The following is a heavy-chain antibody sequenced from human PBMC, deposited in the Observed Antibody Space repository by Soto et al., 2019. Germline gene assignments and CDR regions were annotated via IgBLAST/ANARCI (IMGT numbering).Heavy chain of an antibody. CDR1: GGSFSGYY. D-gene: IGHD4-17*01. J-gene: IGHJ5*02. Sequence: QVQLQQWGAGLLKPSETLSLTCAVYGGSFSGYYWSWIRPPPGKGLEWIGEINHSGSTNYNPSLMSRVTISGDTTKNQFALKLSSVTAADTAVYYCATQTTMTTVTTRKNRFDPWGQGNLVTVSS. CDR2: INHSGST. CDR3: ATQTTMTTVTTRKNRFDP. V-gene: IGHV4-34*01.